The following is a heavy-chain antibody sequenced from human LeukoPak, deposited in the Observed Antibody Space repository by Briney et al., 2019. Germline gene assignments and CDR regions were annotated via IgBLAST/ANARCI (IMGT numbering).Heavy chain of an antibody. J-gene: IGHJ4*02. CDR3: ARDFRPQGVEHSSSWTDYYFDY. Sequence: GGSLRLSCAASGFTFSSYSMNWVRQAPGKGLEWVSYISSSSSTIYYADSVKGRFTISRDNAKNSLYLQMNSLRAEDTAVYYCARDFRPQGVEHSSSWTDYYFDYWGQGTLVTVSS. CDR1: GFTFSSYS. V-gene: IGHV3-48*01. D-gene: IGHD6-13*01. CDR2: ISSSSSTI.